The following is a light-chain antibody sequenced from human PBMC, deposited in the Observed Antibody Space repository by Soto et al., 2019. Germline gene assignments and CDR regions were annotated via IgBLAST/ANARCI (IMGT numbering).Light chain of an antibody. CDR2: KAS. J-gene: IGKJ1*01. CDR3: QHYNSYSEA. CDR1: QTISSW. V-gene: IGKV1-5*03. Sequence: DIQMTQSPSTXSGSVGDRVTITCRASQTISSWLAWYQQKPGKAPKLLIYKASTLKSGVPSRFSGSGSGTEFTLTIRSLQPDDFAPYYCQHYNSYSEACGQGTRVDIK.